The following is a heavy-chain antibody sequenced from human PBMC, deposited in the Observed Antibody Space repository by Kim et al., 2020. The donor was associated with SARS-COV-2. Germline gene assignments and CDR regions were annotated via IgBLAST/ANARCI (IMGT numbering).Heavy chain of an antibody. Sequence: VKGRFTISRHNSKNTLYLQMSSRRAEDTAVYYCATYECRGSSCFVGGMDDWGQGATVTVSS. V-gene: IGHV3-53*04. CDR3: ATYECRGSSCFVGGMDD. D-gene: IGHD2-15*01. J-gene: IGHJ6*02.